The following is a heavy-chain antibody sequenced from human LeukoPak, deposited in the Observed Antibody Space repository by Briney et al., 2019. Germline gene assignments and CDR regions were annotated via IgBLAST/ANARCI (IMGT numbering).Heavy chain of an antibody. D-gene: IGHD6-13*01. CDR1: GFTFSYYV. V-gene: IGHV3-30*18. CDR3: AKDGLAAAGWFDY. CDR2: ISYDGSSK. Sequence: GGSLRLSCAASGFTFSYYVMHWVRQAPGKGLEWVAVISYDGSSKYYADSVKGRSTISRDNSKNTLYLQMNSLRAEDTAVYYCAKDGLAAAGWFDYWGQGTLVTVSS. J-gene: IGHJ4*02.